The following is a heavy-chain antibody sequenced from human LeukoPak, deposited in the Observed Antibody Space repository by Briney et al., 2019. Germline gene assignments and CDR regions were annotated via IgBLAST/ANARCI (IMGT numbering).Heavy chain of an antibody. J-gene: IGHJ5*02. D-gene: IGHD3-3*01. V-gene: IGHV1-69*01. Sequence: SVRVSCKASGGTFSSYAISWVRQAPGQGLEWMGGIIPIFGTANYAQKFQGRVTITADESTSTAYMELSSLRSEDTAVYYCARARDFGVVTHNWFDPWAQGTLVTVSS. CDR3: ARARDFGVVTHNWFDP. CDR2: IIPIFGTA. CDR1: GGTFSSYA.